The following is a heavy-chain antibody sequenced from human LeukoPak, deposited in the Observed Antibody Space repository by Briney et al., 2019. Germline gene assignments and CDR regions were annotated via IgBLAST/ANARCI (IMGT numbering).Heavy chain of an antibody. CDR3: ARSLTGDIWFDP. J-gene: IGHJ5*02. CDR2: INHSGST. Sequence: SETLSLTCAVYGGSFSGYYWSWIRQPPGKGLEWIGEINHSGSTNYNPSLKSRVTISVDTSKNQFSLKLSSVTAADTAVYYCARSLTGDIWFDPWGQGTLVTVSS. CDR1: GGSFSGYY. D-gene: IGHD7-27*01. V-gene: IGHV4-34*01.